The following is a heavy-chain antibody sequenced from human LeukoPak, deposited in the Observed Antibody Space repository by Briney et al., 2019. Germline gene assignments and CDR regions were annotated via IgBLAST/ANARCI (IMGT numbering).Heavy chain of an antibody. V-gene: IGHV3-21*01. CDR3: ARRSPNYYFDY. CDR1: GFIFSSYS. J-gene: IGHJ4*02. Sequence: GGSLRLSCAASGFIFSSYSINWVRQAPGKGLEWVSSTSSSSDYIYYADSVKGRFSTSRDNAKNSLYLQMNSLRAEDTAVYYCARRSPNYYFDYWGQGTPVTVSS. CDR2: TSSSSDYI.